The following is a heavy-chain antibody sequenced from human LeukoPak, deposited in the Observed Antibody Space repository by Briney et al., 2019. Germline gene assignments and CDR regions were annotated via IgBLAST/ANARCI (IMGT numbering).Heavy chain of an antibody. CDR1: GFTFSSYA. V-gene: IGHV3-23*01. J-gene: IGHJ4*02. D-gene: IGHD4-17*01. CDR2: ISGSGGSP. CDR3: VRGVTTADY. Sequence: PGGSLRLSCAASGFTFSSYAMSWVRQAPGKGLEWVSAISGSGGSPYYADSVKGRFTISRDNSKNTLYLQMSSLRAEDTAVYYCVRGVTTADYWGQGTLVTVSS.